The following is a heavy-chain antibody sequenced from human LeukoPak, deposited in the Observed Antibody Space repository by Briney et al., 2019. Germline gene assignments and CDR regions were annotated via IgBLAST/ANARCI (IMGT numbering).Heavy chain of an antibody. CDR3: AREEYGFDP. V-gene: IGHV3-30*03. CDR2: ISYDGSNK. J-gene: IGHJ5*02. Sequence: GGSLRLSCAASGFTFSSYGMHWVRQAPGKGLEWVAVISYDGSNKYYADSVKGRFTISRDNSKNTLYLQMNSLRAEDTAVYYCAREEYGFDPWGQGTLVTVSS. D-gene: IGHD2-2*01. CDR1: GFTFSSYG.